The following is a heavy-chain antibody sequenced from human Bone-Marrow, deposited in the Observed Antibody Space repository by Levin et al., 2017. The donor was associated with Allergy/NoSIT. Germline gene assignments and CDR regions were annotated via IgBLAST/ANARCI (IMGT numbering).Heavy chain of an antibody. Sequence: SQTLSLTCSVSGGSISSGDYYWSWIRQPPGKGLEWIGYIYHSGSTFYTLPLRSRVTISIDTSKNQFSLKLRSVTAADTAVYFCAGLTSAAAISYFQGWGQGSLVTVSS. J-gene: IGHJ4*02. V-gene: IGHV4-30-4*01. CDR2: IYHSGST. CDR3: AGLTSAAAISYFQG. D-gene: IGHD2-2*01. CDR1: GGSISSGDYY.